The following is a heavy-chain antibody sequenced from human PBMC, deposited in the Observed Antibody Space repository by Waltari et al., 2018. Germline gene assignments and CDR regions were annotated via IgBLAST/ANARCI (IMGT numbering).Heavy chain of an antibody. CDR2: IYYIGST. CDR3: VRDKITTGAFDS. Sequence: QVQLQGSGPGLVKPSETLSLTCTVSGGSISGYYWSWPRQPPGQGLEWIGYIYYIGSTNYNPSLKSRVTISVDTSRNQFSLKLTSVTAADTAVYYCVRDKITTGAFDSWGQGTMVTVSS. D-gene: IGHD4-17*01. J-gene: IGHJ3*01. V-gene: IGHV4-59*01. CDR1: GGSISGYY.